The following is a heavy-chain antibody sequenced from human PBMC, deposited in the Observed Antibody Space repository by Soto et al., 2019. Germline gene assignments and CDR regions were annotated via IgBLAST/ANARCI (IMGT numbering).Heavy chain of an antibody. CDR1: GFTFSSYA. J-gene: IGHJ6*03. V-gene: IGHV3-23*01. D-gene: IGHD2-2*01. CDR3: AKDLFAEYQLLGEDYKMSEGNYYYYYYMDV. CDR2: ISGSGGST. Sequence: EVQLLESGGGLVQPGGSLRLSCAASGFTFSSYAMSWVRQAPGKGLEWVSAISGSGGSTYYADSVKGRFTISRDNSKNTLYLQMNSLRAEDTAVYYCAKDLFAEYQLLGEDYKMSEGNYYYYYYMDVWGKGTTVTVSS.